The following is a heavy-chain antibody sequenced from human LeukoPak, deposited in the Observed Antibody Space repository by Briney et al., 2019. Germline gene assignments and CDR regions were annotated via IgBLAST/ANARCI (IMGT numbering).Heavy chain of an antibody. CDR2: ISYGGTAA. CDR3: VSAQGSYNENWFDP. CDR1: GFTFSDYY. D-gene: IGHD3-10*01. V-gene: IGHV3-11*01. Sequence: GSLRLSCAASGFTFSDYYMSWIRQAPGKGLEWIAYISYGGTAAYYADSVRGRFTVSRDNSKNSLFLEMNSLRVDDSAVYYCVSAQGSYNENWFDPWGQGTLVIVSS. J-gene: IGHJ5*02.